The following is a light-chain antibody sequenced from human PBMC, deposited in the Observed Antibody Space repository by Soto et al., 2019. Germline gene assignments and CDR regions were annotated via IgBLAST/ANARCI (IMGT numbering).Light chain of an antibody. CDR2: AAS. V-gene: IGKV1-39*01. Sequence: DIQMHQSPSSLSASVGASVPITGRASQTISGYLNWYQQKPGKAPELLIYAASYLGNGVPSRFSGSGSGTYFTLTISSLQPEDIATYYCQQSYTTPLTVGGGTKVDIK. CDR1: QTISGY. J-gene: IGKJ4*01. CDR3: QQSYTTPLT.